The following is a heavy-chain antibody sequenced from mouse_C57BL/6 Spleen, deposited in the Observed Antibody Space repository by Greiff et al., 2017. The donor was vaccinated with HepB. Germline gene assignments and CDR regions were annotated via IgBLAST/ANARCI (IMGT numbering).Heavy chain of an antibody. D-gene: IGHD1-1*01. V-gene: IGHV5-4*01. CDR3: ARERGYYDRGYFDV. CDR2: ISDGGSYT. J-gene: IGHJ1*03. Sequence: EVMLVESGGGLVKPGGSLKLSCAASGFTFSSYAMSWVRQTPEKRLEWVATISDGGSYTYYPDNVKGRFTISRDNAKNNLYLQMSHLKSEDTAMYYCARERGYYDRGYFDVWGTGTTVTVSS. CDR1: GFTFSSYA.